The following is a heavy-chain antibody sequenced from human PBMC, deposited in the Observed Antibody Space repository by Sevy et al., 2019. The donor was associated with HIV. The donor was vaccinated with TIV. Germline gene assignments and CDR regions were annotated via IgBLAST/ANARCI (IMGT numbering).Heavy chain of an antibody. V-gene: IGHV1-24*01. Sequence: ASVKVSCRVSGYTLTEFSIHWVRQAPGKGLEWMGGLDPGDGDAETPYAQKFRDRLTMTADTSTDTVYMELSSLRSEDTAVYYCATDTTGYHSTLDYWGQGTLVTVSS. CDR1: GYTLTEFS. CDR2: LDPGDGDAET. J-gene: IGHJ4*02. D-gene: IGHD3-9*01. CDR3: ATDTTGYHSTLDY.